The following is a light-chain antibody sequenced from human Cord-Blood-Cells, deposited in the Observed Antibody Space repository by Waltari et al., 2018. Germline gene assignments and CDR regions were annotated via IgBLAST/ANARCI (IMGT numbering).Light chain of an antibody. V-gene: IGLV2-8*01. CDR3: SSYAGSNNYV. CDR2: EVS. Sequence: QSALTQPPSTSGSPGQSVTISCTGTSSDVGGYNYVSWYHQHPGKAPKLMIYEVSKLPSGVPDRFSGSKSGNTASLTVSGLQAEDEADYYCSSYAGSNNYVFGTGTKVTVL. J-gene: IGLJ1*01. CDR1: SSDVGGYNY.